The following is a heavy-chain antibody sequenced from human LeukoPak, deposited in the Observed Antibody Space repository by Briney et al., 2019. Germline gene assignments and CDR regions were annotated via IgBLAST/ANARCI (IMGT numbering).Heavy chain of an antibody. Sequence: PSETLSLTCTVSGGSISSSSYYWGWIRQPPGKGLEWIGSIYYSGSTYYNPSLKSRVTISVDTSKNQFSLKLSSVTAADTAVYYCARDGGDYGFSIQYFDYWGQGTLVTVSS. CDR1: GGSISSSSYY. CDR3: ARDGGDYGFSIQYFDY. V-gene: IGHV4-39*07. J-gene: IGHJ4*02. CDR2: IYYSGST. D-gene: IGHD4-17*01.